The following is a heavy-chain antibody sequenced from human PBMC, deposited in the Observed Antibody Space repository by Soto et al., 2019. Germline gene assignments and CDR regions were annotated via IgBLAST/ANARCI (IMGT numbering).Heavy chain of an antibody. D-gene: IGHD2-21*02. CDR1: GFSFNTSG. Sequence: QVQLVESGGGVVQPGRALRLSCAASGFSFNTSGMHSVRQAPGKGLEWVAVIAFEGSQEFYGDSVRGRFTISRDNSKNTLFLQMKSLTPEDTAVYYCATKVRVTNYLYYGMDVWGQGTTVTVSS. J-gene: IGHJ6*02. V-gene: IGHV3-30*03. CDR3: ATKVRVTNYLYYGMDV. CDR2: IAFEGSQE.